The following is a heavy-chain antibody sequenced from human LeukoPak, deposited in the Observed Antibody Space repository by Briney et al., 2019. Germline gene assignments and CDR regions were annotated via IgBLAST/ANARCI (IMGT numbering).Heavy chain of an antibody. D-gene: IGHD3-10*01. CDR3: ASGLITMVRGVIITFSDC. Sequence: ASVKVSCKASGYTFTGDYMHWVRQAPGQGLEWMGWINPNSGGTNYAQKFQGRVTMTRDTSISTAYMELSRLRSDDTAVYYCASGLITMVRGVIITFSDCWGQGTLVTVSS. CDR2: INPNSGGT. CDR1: GYTFTGDY. V-gene: IGHV1-2*02. J-gene: IGHJ4*02.